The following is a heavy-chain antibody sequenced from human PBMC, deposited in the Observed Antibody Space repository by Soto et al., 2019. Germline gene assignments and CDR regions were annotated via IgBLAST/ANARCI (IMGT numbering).Heavy chain of an antibody. CDR1: GFTFSSYS. Sequence: GGSLRLSCAASGFTFSSYSMNWVRQAPGKGLEWVSSISSSSSYIYYADSVKGRFTISRDNAKNSLYLQMNSLRAEDTAVYYCAKDRNGPPAYYDFWSGAYYYGMDVWGQGTTVTVSS. V-gene: IGHV3-21*01. CDR2: ISSSSSYI. CDR3: AKDRNGPPAYYDFWSGAYYYGMDV. D-gene: IGHD3-3*01. J-gene: IGHJ6*02.